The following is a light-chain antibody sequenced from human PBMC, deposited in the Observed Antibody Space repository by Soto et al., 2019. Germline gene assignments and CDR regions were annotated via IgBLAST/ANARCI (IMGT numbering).Light chain of an antibody. V-gene: IGKV3-11*01. J-gene: IGKJ5*01. CDR1: QGVSSY. CDR2: DAS. Sequence: VLTQPPATLSLYTGVRATLSCWASQGVSSYLAWYQQKPGQAPRLLIYDASNRATGIPARFSGSGSGTDFTLTISSLEPKDFAVYYCQQRSNLPSIPFGQGPRLEF. CDR3: QQRSNLPSIP.